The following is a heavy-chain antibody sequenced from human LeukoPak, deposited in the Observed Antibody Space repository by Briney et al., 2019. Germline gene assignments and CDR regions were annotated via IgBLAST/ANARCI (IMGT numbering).Heavy chain of an antibody. V-gene: IGHV4-38-2*01. CDR2: IYQSGST. D-gene: IGHD2-15*01. CDR3: ARVIYCSGGSCYDGAWFDP. Sequence: SETLPLTCAVSGYSISSGYYWGWIRQPPGKGLEWIGSIYQSGSTYYNPSLKSRVTISVDTSKNQFSLKLISVTAADTAVYYCARVIYCSGGSCYDGAWFDPWGKGTLVTVSS. J-gene: IGHJ5*02. CDR1: GYSISSGYY.